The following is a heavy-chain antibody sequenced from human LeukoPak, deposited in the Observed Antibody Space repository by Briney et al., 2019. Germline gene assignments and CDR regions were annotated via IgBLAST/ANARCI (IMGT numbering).Heavy chain of an antibody. J-gene: IGHJ4*02. CDR1: GFTFSGYA. D-gene: IGHD1-14*01. Sequence: PGGSLRLSCAASGFTFSGYAMSWVRQAPGKGLAWVSAITESTITYYADSVKGRVTISRDNYKNPPYLQMNSLRAEDTAVYYCAKVTGTWVWGQGTLVTASS. CDR3: AKVTGTWV. CDR2: ITESTIT. V-gene: IGHV3-23*01.